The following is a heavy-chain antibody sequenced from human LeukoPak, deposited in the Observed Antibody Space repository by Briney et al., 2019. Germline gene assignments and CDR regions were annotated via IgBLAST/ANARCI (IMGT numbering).Heavy chain of an antibody. CDR2: ISGSDGGT. D-gene: IGHD4-17*01. V-gene: IGHV3-23*01. CDR3: ARLRNTMTTPRFDY. J-gene: IGHJ4*02. CDR1: GFPFTTYA. Sequence: GGSLRLSCAASGFPFTTYAMSWVRQAPGKGLEWVSAISGSDGGTHYADSVKCRFTTSRDNSKNTLYLQLSSLRADDTAVYYCARLRNTMTTPRFDYWGQGTLVTVSS.